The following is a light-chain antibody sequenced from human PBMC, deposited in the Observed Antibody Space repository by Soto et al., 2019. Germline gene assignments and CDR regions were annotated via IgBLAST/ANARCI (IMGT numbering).Light chain of an antibody. CDR2: HAS. Sequence: EIVLTQSPATLSLSPGERATLSCRASQSVSSYLAWYQQKPGQAPRLLIYHASNRATGIPARFSGSGSGTDFTLTISSLEPEDFAVYYCQQPSNWPPTWTVGQGTKVEIK. V-gene: IGKV3-11*01. CDR1: QSVSSY. J-gene: IGKJ1*01. CDR3: QQPSNWPPTWT.